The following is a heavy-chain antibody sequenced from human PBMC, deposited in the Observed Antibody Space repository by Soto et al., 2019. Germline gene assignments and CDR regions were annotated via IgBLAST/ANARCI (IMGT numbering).Heavy chain of an antibody. J-gene: IGHJ4*02. CDR2: ISYDGSKK. D-gene: IGHD5-12*01. V-gene: IGHV3-30-3*01. CDR3: ARERREMATNPFDY. Sequence: SLRLSCAASGFTFTSYTIDWVRQAPGKGLEWVAVISYDGSKKYYADSVNGRFTVSRDSSKNTLYLQMNSLRVEDTAVYYCARERREMATNPFDYWGQGTLVTVSS. CDR1: GFTFTSYT.